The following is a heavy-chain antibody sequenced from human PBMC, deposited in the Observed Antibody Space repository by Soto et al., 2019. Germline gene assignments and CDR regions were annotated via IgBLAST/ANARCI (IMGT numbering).Heavy chain of an antibody. V-gene: IGHV4-30-4*01. CDR1: GGSISSGKFY. CDR2: IYFSGST. J-gene: IGHJ4*02. Sequence: VQLQESGPGLVRPSETLYLTCTVSGGSISSGKFYWSWICQPPGKGLEWIGYIYFSGSTPYRPSLKIRLTISLNTSNNQLSLKLTSVTAADKAVYYCAHDSNVGNTYFELWGQGALVTVSS. CDR3: AHDSNVGNTYFEL. D-gene: IGHD1-1*01.